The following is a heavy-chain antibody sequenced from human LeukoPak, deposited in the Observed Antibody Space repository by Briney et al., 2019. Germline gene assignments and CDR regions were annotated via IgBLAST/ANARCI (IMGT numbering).Heavy chain of an antibody. V-gene: IGHV4-59*08. Sequence: SETLSLTCTVSGGSLSRYYWSWTPQPPETRLEWIWHIYYSGSTNYNPSLKSRVAISVDTSKNQFSLKLSSVTAADTAVYYCARTRGQWLVPGVFDPWGQGTLVTVSS. D-gene: IGHD6-19*01. CDR2: IYYSGST. J-gene: IGHJ5*02. CDR1: GGSLSRYY. CDR3: ARTRGQWLVPGVFDP.